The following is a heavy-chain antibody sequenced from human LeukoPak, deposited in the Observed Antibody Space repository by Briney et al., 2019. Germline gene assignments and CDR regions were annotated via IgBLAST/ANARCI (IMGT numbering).Heavy chain of an antibody. J-gene: IGHJ5*02. CDR1: GGSVSSGSYY. D-gene: IGHD4-23*01. CDR2: IFYSGST. Sequence: PSETLSLTCTVSGGSVSSGSYYWGWIRQPPGKGLEWIGYIFYSGSTNCNPSLKSRVTMSVDTSKNQFSLKLSSVTAADTAVYYCARDPIYGGKGLGPWGQGTLVTVSS. CDR3: ARDPIYGGKGLGP. V-gene: IGHV4-61*01.